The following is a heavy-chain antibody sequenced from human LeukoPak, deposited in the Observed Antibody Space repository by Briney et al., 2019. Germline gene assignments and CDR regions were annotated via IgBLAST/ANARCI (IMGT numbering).Heavy chain of an antibody. Sequence: SETLSLTCTVSGGSISSGDYYWTWIRQPPGKGLEWIGYIYYIGSTYYNPSLKSRITISVDTSKNQFSLKLTSMTAADTAVYFCARTLLRGAGEDYWGQGTLVTVSS. CDR3: ARTLLRGAGEDY. D-gene: IGHD4-17*01. V-gene: IGHV4-30-4*08. CDR1: GGSISSGDYY. J-gene: IGHJ4*02. CDR2: IYYIGST.